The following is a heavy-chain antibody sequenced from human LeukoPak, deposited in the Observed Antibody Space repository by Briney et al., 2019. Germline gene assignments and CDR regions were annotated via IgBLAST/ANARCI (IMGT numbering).Heavy chain of an antibody. CDR3: ARAGGTYYGIAFDI. CDR2: IKQDGSEE. J-gene: IGHJ3*02. Sequence: PGGSLRLSCAASGFTFSSYWMSWARQAPGKGLEWVANIKQDGSEEYYVDSVKGRFTISRDNAKNSLYLQMNSLRAEDTAVYYCARAGGTYYGIAFDIWGQGTMVTVSS. V-gene: IGHV3-7*01. D-gene: IGHD1-26*01. CDR1: GFTFSSYW.